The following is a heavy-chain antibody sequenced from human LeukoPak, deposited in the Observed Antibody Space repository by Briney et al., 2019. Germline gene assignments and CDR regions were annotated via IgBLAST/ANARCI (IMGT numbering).Heavy chain of an antibody. J-gene: IGHJ4*02. V-gene: IGHV1-2*02. CDR3: GRGRLPTIGVVNPSYYFDY. D-gene: IGHD3-22*01. Sequence: ASVKVSCKASGYTFTGYYIHWVRQAPGQGLEWMGSINPNSGGTNYAQKLQGRVTVTWDTSISTAYMDLSSLTSDDTAVYYCGRGRLPTIGVVNPSYYFDYWGQGTLVTVSS. CDR1: GYTFTGYY. CDR2: INPNSGGT.